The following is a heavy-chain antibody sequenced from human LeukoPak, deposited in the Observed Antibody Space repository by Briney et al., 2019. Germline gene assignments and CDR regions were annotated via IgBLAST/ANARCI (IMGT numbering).Heavy chain of an antibody. V-gene: IGHV3-7*01. CDR3: ARGRYCADGVCYFDY. CDR2: IKQDESEK. CDR1: VLTSRREV. Sequence: GGSLRLSRAPSVLTSRREVVSSGREAPGQRVKGLANIKQDESEKYYVVSVKGLFTSSRDNAKNSLYLQMNSLRAEDTAVYYCARGRYCADGVCYFDYWGQGTLVTVSS. J-gene: IGHJ4*02. D-gene: IGHD2-8*01.